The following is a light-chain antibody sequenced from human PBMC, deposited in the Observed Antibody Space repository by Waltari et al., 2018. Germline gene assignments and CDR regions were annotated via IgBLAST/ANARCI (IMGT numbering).Light chain of an antibody. Sequence: DIQLTQSPSFLSASVVDRFTITCRASQGISTYLLWYQQKPGKAPNLLIYEAATLQSGVPSRFSGSGSGTEFALTISSLQPEDFATYYCQQLNSYPYTFGQGTRLEIK. V-gene: IGKV1-9*01. CDR3: QQLNSYPYT. J-gene: IGKJ2*01. CDR2: EAA. CDR1: QGISTY.